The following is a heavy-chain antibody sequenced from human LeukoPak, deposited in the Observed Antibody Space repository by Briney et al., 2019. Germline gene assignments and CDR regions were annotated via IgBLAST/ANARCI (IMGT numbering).Heavy chain of an antibody. J-gene: IGHJ4*02. D-gene: IGHD6-6*01. CDR2: ISGDGSMT. V-gene: IGHV3-74*01. CDR3: ARYSSSSGGASHYFDY. CDR1: GFSLRSYW. Sequence: GGSLRLSCAVSGFSLRSYWMHWVRQAPGKGLVWVSRISGDGSMTNYADSVKGRFTISKDNAKNTVYLQMNSLRAEDMAVYYCARYSSSSGGASHYFDYWGQGTLVTVSS.